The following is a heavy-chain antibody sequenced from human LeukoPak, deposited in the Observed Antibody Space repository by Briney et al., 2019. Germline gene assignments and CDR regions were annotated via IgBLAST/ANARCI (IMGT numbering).Heavy chain of an antibody. CDR2: ISGSGGST. D-gene: IGHD6-19*01. V-gene: IGHV3-23*01. CDR1: GFTFSSYA. CDR3: AKDPSSGWYPYYFDY. J-gene: IGHJ4*02. Sequence: PGGSLRLSCAASGFTFSSYAVSWVRQAPGKGLEWVSAISGSGGSTYYADSVKGRFTISRDNSKNTLYLQMNSLRAEDTAVYYCAKDPSSGWYPYYFDYWGQGTLVTVSS.